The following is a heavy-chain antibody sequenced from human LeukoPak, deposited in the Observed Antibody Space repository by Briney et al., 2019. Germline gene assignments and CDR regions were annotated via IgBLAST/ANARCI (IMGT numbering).Heavy chain of an antibody. CDR3: AAKVELRSNGPYFNS. J-gene: IGHJ4*02. V-gene: IGHV3-53*01. Sequence: GGSLRLSCAPSGFTVSSNYMSWVRQAPGKGLEWVSVIYSGGDTFYPDSVKGRFTISRDNSKNTLYPQMNSLRAEDTAVYYCAAKVELRSNGPYFNSWGQGTLVTVSS. CDR1: GFTVSSNY. D-gene: IGHD1-7*01. CDR2: IYSGGDT.